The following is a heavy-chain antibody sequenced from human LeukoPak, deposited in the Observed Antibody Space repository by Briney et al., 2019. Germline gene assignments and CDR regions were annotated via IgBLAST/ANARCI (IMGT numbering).Heavy chain of an antibody. J-gene: IGHJ4*02. D-gene: IGHD5-18*01. V-gene: IGHV4-39*01. Sequence: SETLSLTCTVSGGSISSSSYYWGWIRQPPGKGLEWIGSIHNSGSTYYNPSLKSRVTISVDTSKNQFSLKMRSVTAADTAVYYCARHFGGYSYGSLDYWGQGNLVTVSS. CDR1: GGSISSSSYY. CDR2: IHNSGST. CDR3: ARHFGGYSYGSLDY.